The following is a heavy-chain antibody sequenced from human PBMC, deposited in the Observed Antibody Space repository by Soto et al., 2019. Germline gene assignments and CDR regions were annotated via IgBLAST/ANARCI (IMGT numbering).Heavy chain of an antibody. J-gene: IGHJ6*03. Sequence: GGSLRLSCAASGFTFSSYSMNWVRQAPGKGLEWVSYISSSSSTIYYADSVKGRFTISRDNAKNSLYLQMNSLRAEDTAVYYCARDGWDIVVVPAANHYYYYYYMDVWGKGTTVTVSS. CDR1: GFTFSSYS. CDR2: ISSSSSTI. V-gene: IGHV3-48*01. CDR3: ARDGWDIVVVPAANHYYYYYYMDV. D-gene: IGHD2-2*01.